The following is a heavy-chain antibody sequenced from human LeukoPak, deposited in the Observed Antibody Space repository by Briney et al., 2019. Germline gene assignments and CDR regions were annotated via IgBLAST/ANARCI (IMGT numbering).Heavy chain of an antibody. CDR2: IFHSGST. Sequence: PSETLSLTCNVSGFSLTIGYFWGWIRQPPGKGLEWIGSIFHSGSTYFNPSLKSRVTMSVDTSKNQFSLKMTSVTAADTAVYYCARFHPNWGLDYWGQGILVTVSS. D-gene: IGHD7-27*01. CDR1: GFSLTIGYF. V-gene: IGHV4-38-2*02. CDR3: ARFHPNWGLDY. J-gene: IGHJ4*02.